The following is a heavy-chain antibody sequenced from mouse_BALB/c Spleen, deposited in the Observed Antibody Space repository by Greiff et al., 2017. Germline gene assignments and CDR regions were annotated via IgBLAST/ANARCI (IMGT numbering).Heavy chain of an antibody. CDR1: GFAFSSYD. D-gene: IGHD1-1*01. CDR3: ASHAYYYGSSFYAMDY. Sequence: DVMLVESGGGLVKPGGSLKLSCAASGFAFSSYDMSWVRQTPEKRLEWVAYISSGGGSTYYPDTVKGRFTISRDNAKNTLYLQMSSLKSEDTAMYYCASHAYYYGSSFYAMDYWGQGTSVTVSS. CDR2: ISSGGGST. V-gene: IGHV5-12-1*01. J-gene: IGHJ4*01.